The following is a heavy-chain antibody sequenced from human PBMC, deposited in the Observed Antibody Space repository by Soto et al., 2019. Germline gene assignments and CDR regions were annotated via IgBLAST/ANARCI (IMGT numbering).Heavy chain of an antibody. D-gene: IGHD3-3*01. Sequence: QVQLVQSGTEVKKPGASVKVSCKASGYTFSNFGLSWVRQAPGQGLEWMGWISPSNGQTIYAQNFHGRVTRTTDTSTATAHMELRSLISDDTAVYYCARVIMIFGVANLGSYFDYWGQGTRVTVSA. CDR1: GYTFSNFG. CDR3: ARVIMIFGVANLGSYFDY. J-gene: IGHJ4*02. V-gene: IGHV1-18*01. CDR2: ISPSNGQT.